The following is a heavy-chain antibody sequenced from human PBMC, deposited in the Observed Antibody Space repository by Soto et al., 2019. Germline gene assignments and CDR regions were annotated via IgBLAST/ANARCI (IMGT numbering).Heavy chain of an antibody. CDR1: GYTFTSYG. J-gene: IGHJ5*02. CDR2: ISAYNGNT. Sequence: ASVKVSCKASGYTFTSYGISWVRQAPGQGREWMGWISAYNGNTNYAQKLQGRVTMTTDTSTSTAYMELRSLRSDDTAVYYCARSGGAANYYDSSCYKNWFDPWGQGTLVTVSS. D-gene: IGHD3-22*01. V-gene: IGHV1-18*04. CDR3: ARSGGAANYYDSSCYKNWFDP.